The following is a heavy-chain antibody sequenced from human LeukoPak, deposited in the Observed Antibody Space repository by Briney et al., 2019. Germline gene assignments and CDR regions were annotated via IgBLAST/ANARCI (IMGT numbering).Heavy chain of an antibody. D-gene: IGHD6-19*01. CDR3: ARVYSSGSRAFQH. J-gene: IGHJ1*01. V-gene: IGHV4-30-2*01. CDR2: IYHSGST. Sequence: SETLSLTCTVSGGSISSGGYYWSWIRQPPGKGLEWIGYIYHSGSTYYNPSLKSRVTISVDRSKNQFPLKLSSVTAADTAVYYCARVYSSGSRAFQHWGQGTLVTVSS. CDR1: GGSISSGGYY.